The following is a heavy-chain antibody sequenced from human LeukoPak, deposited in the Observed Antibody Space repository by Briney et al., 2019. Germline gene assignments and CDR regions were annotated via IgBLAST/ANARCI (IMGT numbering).Heavy chain of an antibody. J-gene: IGHJ4*02. CDR2: IYYSGST. Sequence: SETLSLTCTVSGGSISSSSYYWGWIRQPPGKGLEWIGSIYYSGSTYYNPSLKSRVTISVDTSKNQFSLKLSSVTAADTAVYYCARSGARPLDYWGQGTLVTVSS. V-gene: IGHV4-39*01. D-gene: IGHD6-6*01. CDR3: ARSGARPLDY. CDR1: GGSISSSSYY.